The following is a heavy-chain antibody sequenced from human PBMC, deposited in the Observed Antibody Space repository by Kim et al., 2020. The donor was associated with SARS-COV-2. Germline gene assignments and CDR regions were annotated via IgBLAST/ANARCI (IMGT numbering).Heavy chain of an antibody. CDR1: GVSISRDSYY. CDR2: IYYTETT. V-gene: IGHV4-39*01. J-gene: IGHJ4*02. D-gene: IGHD1-26*01. Sequence: SETLSLTCTVSGVSISRDSYYWGWSRRPPGKGLEWIGSIYYTETTYYNPPLKSRVTISVDTSKNQFSLKLSSVTAADTAVYYCARHKWETPYYWGQGTLVAVSS. CDR3: ARHKWETPYY.